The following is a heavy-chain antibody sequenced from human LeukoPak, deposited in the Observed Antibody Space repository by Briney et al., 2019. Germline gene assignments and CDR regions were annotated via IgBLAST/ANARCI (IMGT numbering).Heavy chain of an antibody. V-gene: IGHV3-13*01. D-gene: IGHD3-10*01. CDR3: ARGLTGWGFGELYDY. J-gene: IGHJ4*02. CDR1: GFTFSSYD. CDR2: IGTAGDT. Sequence: GGSLRLSCAASGFTFSSYDMHWVRQATGKGLEWVSAIGTAGDTYYPGSVKGRFTISRENAKNSLYLQMNSLRAGDTAVYYCARGLTGWGFGELYDYWGQGTLVTVSS.